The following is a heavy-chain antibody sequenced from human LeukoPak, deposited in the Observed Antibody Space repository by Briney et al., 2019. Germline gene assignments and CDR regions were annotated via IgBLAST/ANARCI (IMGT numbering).Heavy chain of an antibody. Sequence: SVKVSCKASGGTFSSYAISWVRQAPGQGLEWMGGIIPIFGTANYAQKFQGRVTITADESTSTAYMELSSLRSEDTAVYYCAREEFTMVRGVITYNWFDPWGQGTLVTVSS. CDR3: AREEFTMVRGVITYNWFDP. CDR1: GGTFSSYA. J-gene: IGHJ5*02. CDR2: IIPIFGTA. D-gene: IGHD3-10*01. V-gene: IGHV1-69*13.